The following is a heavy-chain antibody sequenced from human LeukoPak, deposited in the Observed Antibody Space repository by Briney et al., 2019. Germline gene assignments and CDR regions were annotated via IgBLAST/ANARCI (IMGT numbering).Heavy chain of an antibody. CDR3: ARRSVGVTGSGWYGLY. D-gene: IGHD6-19*01. J-gene: IGHJ4*02. Sequence: GESLKISCKASGCSFTSDWIGWVRQMPGKGLEWMGIIYPGDSATRYSPSFQGQVTISADKSISTAFLQWSSLKASDTAIYYCARRSVGVTGSGWYGLYWGQGALVTVSS. CDR2: IYPGDSAT. V-gene: IGHV5-51*01. CDR1: GCSFTSDW.